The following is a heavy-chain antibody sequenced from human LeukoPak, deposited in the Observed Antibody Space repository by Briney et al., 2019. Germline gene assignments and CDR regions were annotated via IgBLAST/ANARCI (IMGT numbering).Heavy chain of an antibody. D-gene: IGHD4-17*01. J-gene: IGHJ4*02. CDR2: ISSSSSYI. Sequence: GGSLRLSCAASGFTFSSYSMNWVRQAPGKGLEWVSSISSSSSYIYYADSVKGRFTISRDNAKNSLYLQMNSLRAEDTAVYYCARDRGGSTHGDYGNDYWGQGTLVTVSS. CDR1: GFTFSSYS. V-gene: IGHV3-21*01. CDR3: ARDRGGSTHGDYGNDY.